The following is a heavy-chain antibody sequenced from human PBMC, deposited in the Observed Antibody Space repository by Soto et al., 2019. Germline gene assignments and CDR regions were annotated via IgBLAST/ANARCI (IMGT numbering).Heavy chain of an antibody. CDR1: GYIFTTYG. D-gene: IGHD1-1*01. CDR3: ARGRYGDY. J-gene: IGHJ4*02. V-gene: IGHV1-18*01. CDR2: ISAHNGNT. Sequence: QVHLVQSGAEVKKPGASVKVSCKGSGYIFTTYGITWVRQAPGQGLEWMGWISAHNGNTNYAQKLQGRVTVTRDTSTSTAYMGLRNLRSDDTAVYYCARGRYGDYWGQGALVTVP.